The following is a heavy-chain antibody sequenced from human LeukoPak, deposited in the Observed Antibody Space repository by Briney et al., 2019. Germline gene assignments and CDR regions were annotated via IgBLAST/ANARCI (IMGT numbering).Heavy chain of an antibody. CDR1: GGSFSGYN. D-gene: IGHD5-24*01. CDR2: INDSGST. V-gene: IGHV4-34*01. J-gene: IGHJ4*02. Sequence: PSETLSLTCAVFGGSFSGYNWNWLRQSPRTGLEWIGEINDSGSTKYNPSLRSRVTISLDTSKNQFSLKLTSVTAADTAVYYCARGEYTEMSTIMGHFDCWGRGTLVTVSS. CDR3: ARGEYTEMSTIMGHFDC.